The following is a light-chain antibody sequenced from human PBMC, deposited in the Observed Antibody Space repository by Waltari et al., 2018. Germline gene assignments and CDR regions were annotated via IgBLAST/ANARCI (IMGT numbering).Light chain of an antibody. Sequence: QAVVTQEPSLTVSPGETVTLTCASSSGPVIVVRFPSWRQQRPGQAPRTLIYDTSIKNMWTPARFSGSLIGGRAVLTLSGAQPEDEADYYCLLSFRSGWVFGGGTRLIV. V-gene: IGLV7-46*01. J-gene: IGLJ3*02. CDR2: DTS. CDR1: SGPVIVVRF. CDR3: LLSFRSGWV.